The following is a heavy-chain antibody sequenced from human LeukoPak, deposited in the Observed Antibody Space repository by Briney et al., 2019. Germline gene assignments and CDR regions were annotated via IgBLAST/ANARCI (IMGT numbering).Heavy chain of an antibody. V-gene: IGHV1-69*05. J-gene: IGHJ4*02. Sequence: ASVKVSCKASGGTFSSYAISWVRQAPGQGLEWMGGIIPIFGTANYAQKFQGRVTITTDESTSTAYMELSGLRSEDTAVYYCASGTAMVHRGWGQGTLVTVSS. D-gene: IGHD5-18*01. CDR1: GGTFSSYA. CDR3: ASGTAMVHRG. CDR2: IIPIFGTA.